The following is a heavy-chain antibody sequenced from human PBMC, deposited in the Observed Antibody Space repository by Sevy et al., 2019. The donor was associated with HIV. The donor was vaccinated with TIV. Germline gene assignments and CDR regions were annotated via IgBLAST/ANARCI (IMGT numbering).Heavy chain of an antibody. D-gene: IGHD6-19*01. J-gene: IGHJ3*02. Sequence: GESLKISCKGSGYSFTSYWIGWVRQMPGKGLEWMGIIYPGDSDTRYSPSFQGQVPISADKSISTAYLQWSSLKASDTAMYYCARSSGYSSGWYDAFDIWGQGTMVTVSS. V-gene: IGHV5-51*01. CDR3: ARSSGYSSGWYDAFDI. CDR2: IYPGDSDT. CDR1: GYSFTSYW.